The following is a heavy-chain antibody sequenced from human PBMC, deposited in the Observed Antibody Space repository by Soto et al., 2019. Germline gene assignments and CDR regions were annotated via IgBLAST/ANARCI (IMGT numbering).Heavy chain of an antibody. CDR1: GFSLDSPAVG. V-gene: IGHV2-5*02. J-gene: IGHJ4*02. Sequence: QITLKESDPTLVKPTQTLTLTCTFSGFSLDSPAVGVNWIHQPPGKALEWLGLIYWDDDKQYNPSLKSRLTITRDTSKHQVVLTMTNMDPVDTATYYCAHGSGWLSDYWGQGTLVTVSS. D-gene: IGHD6-19*01. CDR3: AHGSGWLSDY. CDR2: IYWDDDK.